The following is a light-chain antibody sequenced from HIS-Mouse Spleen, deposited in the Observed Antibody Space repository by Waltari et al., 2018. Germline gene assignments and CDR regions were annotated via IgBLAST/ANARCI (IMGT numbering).Light chain of an antibody. CDR2: LNSDGSH. CDR3: QTWGTGDWV. CDR1: SGHSSYA. V-gene: IGLV4-69*01. J-gene: IGLJ3*02. Sequence: QLVLTQSPSASAYLGASVKLTCTLSSGHSSYAIAWHQQQPEKGPRYLMKLNSDGSHSKGDGIPDRFSGSSSGAERYLTISSLQSEDEADYYCQTWGTGDWVFGGGTKLTVL.